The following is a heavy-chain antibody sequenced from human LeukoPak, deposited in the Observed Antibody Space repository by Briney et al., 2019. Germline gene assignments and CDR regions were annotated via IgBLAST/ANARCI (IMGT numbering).Heavy chain of an antibody. CDR2: INPNSGGT. CDR1: GYTFTGYY. J-gene: IGHJ6*03. D-gene: IGHD6-13*01. Sequence: ASVKVSCKASGYTFTGYYMHWVRQAPGQGLEWMGWINPNSGGTNYAQKFQGRVTMTRDTSISTAYMELSRLRSDDTAVYYCARDGGYSSSWYYYYYYMDVWGKGTTVTVSS. CDR3: ARDGGYSSSWYYYYYYMDV. V-gene: IGHV1-2*02.